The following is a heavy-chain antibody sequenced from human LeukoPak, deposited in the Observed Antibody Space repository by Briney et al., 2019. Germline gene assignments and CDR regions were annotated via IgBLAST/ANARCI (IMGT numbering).Heavy chain of an antibody. CDR2: INHSGST. V-gene: IGHV4-34*01. Sequence: SETLSLTCAVYGGSFSGYYWSWIRQPPGKGLEWIGEINHSGSTNYNPSLKSRVTISVDTSKNQFSLKLSSVTAADTAVYYCARRRAWNQYYFDYWGQGTLVTISS. CDR1: GGSFSGYY. D-gene: IGHD1-1*01. J-gene: IGHJ4*02. CDR3: ARRRAWNQYYFDY.